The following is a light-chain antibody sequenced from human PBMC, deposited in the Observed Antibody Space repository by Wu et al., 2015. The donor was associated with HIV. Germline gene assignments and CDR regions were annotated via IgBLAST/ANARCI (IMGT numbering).Light chain of an antibody. CDR2: GAS. V-gene: IGKV3-20*01. J-gene: IGKJ1*01. CDR1: QSISNNF. CDR3: QQYNSWSTWT. Sequence: EIVLTQSPGTLCLFPGERATLSGRVSQSISNNFLAWYQQRPGQAPRVLIYGASNRATGVPDRFSGSGSGTEYTLTISSPQSEDFAVYYCQQYNSWSTWTFGQGTKVEIK.